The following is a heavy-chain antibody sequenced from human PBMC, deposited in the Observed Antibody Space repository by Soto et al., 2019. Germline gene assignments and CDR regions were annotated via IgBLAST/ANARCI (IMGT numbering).Heavy chain of an antibody. CDR2: ISGSGGST. Sequence: GGSLRLSCAASGFTFSSYAMSWVRQAPGKGLEWVSAISGSGGSTYYADSVKGRFTISRDNSKNTLYLQMNSLRAEDTAVYYCAKDQSDVVVVPAAAADDAFDIWGQGTMVTV. J-gene: IGHJ3*02. CDR1: GFTFSSYA. V-gene: IGHV3-23*01. D-gene: IGHD2-2*01. CDR3: AKDQSDVVVVPAAAADDAFDI.